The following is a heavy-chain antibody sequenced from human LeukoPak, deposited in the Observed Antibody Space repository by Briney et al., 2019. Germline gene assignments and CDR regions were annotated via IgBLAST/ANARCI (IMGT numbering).Heavy chain of an antibody. J-gene: IGHJ4*02. CDR2: VSYDGSNK. CDR1: GFTFSSYG. Sequence: GGSLRFSCAASGFTFSSYGMHWVRQAPGKGLEWVAVVSYDGSNKYYADSVKGRFTISRDNSKNTLYLQMNSLRAEDTAVYYCAKDGGYSSSWTDYWGQGTLVTVSS. CDR3: AKDGGYSSSWTDY. V-gene: IGHV3-30*18. D-gene: IGHD6-13*01.